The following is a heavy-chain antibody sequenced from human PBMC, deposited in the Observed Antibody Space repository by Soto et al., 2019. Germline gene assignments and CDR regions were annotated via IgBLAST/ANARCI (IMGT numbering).Heavy chain of an antibody. J-gene: IGHJ6*02. Sequence: GESLKISCKGSGYSFTSYWIGWVRQMPGKGLEWMGIIYPGDSDTRYSPSFQGQVTISADKSISTAYLQWSSLKASDTAMYYCARSYVSGYYDSSGYRGTYYYYGMDVWGQGTTVTVSS. CDR1: GYSFTSYW. CDR3: ARSYVSGYYDSSGYRGTYYYYGMDV. D-gene: IGHD3-22*01. CDR2: IYPGDSDT. V-gene: IGHV5-51*01.